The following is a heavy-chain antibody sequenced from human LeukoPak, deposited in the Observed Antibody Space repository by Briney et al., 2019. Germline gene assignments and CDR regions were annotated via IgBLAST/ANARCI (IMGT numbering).Heavy chain of an antibody. Sequence: ASVKVSCKASGYTFTSYGISWVRQAPGQGLEWMGWISAYNGNTNYAQKLQGRVTMTTDTPTSTAYMELRSLRSDDTAVYYCARDRKGSRSTVVVVAATHGYWGQGTLVTVSS. D-gene: IGHD2-15*01. J-gene: IGHJ4*02. CDR3: ARDRKGSRSTVVVVAATHGY. CDR2: ISAYNGNT. CDR1: GYTFTSYG. V-gene: IGHV1-18*01.